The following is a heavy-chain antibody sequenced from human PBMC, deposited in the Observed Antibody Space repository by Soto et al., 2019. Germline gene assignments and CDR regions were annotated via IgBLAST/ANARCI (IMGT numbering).Heavy chain of an antibody. CDR3: AKDLYCTSASCSKSYDY. V-gene: IGHV3-7*01. D-gene: IGHD2-15*01. CDR1: GFTFSSYW. J-gene: IGHJ4*02. Sequence: GGSLRLSCAGSGFTFSSYWMSWVRQAPDKGLEWVAKIKQDGSAKSYVDSVKGRFTISRDNARNSLSLQMDSLRAEDTAVYYCAKDLYCTSASCSKSYDYWGQGTVVTVSS. CDR2: IKQDGSAK.